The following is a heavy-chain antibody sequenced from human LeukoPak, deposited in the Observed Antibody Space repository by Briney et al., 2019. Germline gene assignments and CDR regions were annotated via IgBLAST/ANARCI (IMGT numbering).Heavy chain of an antibody. CDR1: GYTFTIYG. Sequence: ASVKVSFTSSGYTFTIYGISWVRQAPGQGLEWMGWISAYNGNTNYAQKLQGRVTMTTDTSTSTAYMELRSLRSEDTAVYYCARAKEATYYDFGSGYQPFDSWGQGTLVTVSS. D-gene: IGHD3-3*01. V-gene: IGHV1-18*01. CDR2: ISAYNGNT. CDR3: ARAKEATYYDFGSGYQPFDS. J-gene: IGHJ4*02.